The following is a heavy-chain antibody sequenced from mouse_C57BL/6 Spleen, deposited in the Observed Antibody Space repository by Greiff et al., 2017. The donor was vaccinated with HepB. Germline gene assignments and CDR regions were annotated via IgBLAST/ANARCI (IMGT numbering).Heavy chain of an antibody. CDR2: ISSGSSTI. J-gene: IGHJ4*01. V-gene: IGHV5-17*01. Sequence: VKLVESGGGLVKPGGSLKLSCAASGFTFSDYGMHWVRQAPEKGLEWVAYISSGSSTIYYADTVKGRFTISRDNAKNTLFLQMTSLRSEDTAMYYCARRSGNYAYAMDYWGQGTSVTVSS. D-gene: IGHD2-1*01. CDR1: GFTFSDYG. CDR3: ARRSGNYAYAMDY.